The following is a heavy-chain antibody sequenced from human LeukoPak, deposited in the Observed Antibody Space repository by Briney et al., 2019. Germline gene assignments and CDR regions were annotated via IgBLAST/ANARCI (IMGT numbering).Heavy chain of an antibody. J-gene: IGHJ5*02. CDR3: ARGGASSGYFNWFDP. V-gene: IGHV4-59*01. Sequence: SETLSLTCTVSGGSISSYYWSWIRQPPGKGLEWIGYIYYSGSTNYNPSLKSRVTISVDTSKNQFSLKLSSVTAADTAVYYCARGGASSGYFNWFDPWGQGPLVTVSS. CDR1: GGSISSYY. CDR2: IYYSGST. D-gene: IGHD5-12*01.